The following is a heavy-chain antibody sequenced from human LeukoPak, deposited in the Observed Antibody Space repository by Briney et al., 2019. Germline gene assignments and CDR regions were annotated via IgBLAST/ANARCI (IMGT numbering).Heavy chain of an antibody. D-gene: IGHD6-13*01. CDR3: ATDSVAVAADFDY. CDR1: GFTFSSSW. CDR2: INSDGSTT. V-gene: IGHV3-74*01. J-gene: IGHJ4*02. Sequence: GGSLRLSCAAAGFTFSSSWMHWVRHAPGRGLVWVSRINSDGSTTIYADSVKGRFTISRDNAKNTLYPQMNSLSAEATALYFCATDSVAVAADFDYWGQGTLVTVSS.